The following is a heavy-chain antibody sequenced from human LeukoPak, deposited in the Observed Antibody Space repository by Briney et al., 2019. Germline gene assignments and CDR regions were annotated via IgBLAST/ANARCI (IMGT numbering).Heavy chain of an antibody. V-gene: IGHV3-53*01. J-gene: IGHJ4*02. CDR1: GFTVSINY. Sequence: GGSLRLSCAASGFTVSINYMSWVRQAPGKGLEWVSVIYSSGGTSYADSVKGRFTISRDNAKNSLYLQMNSLRAGDTAVYYCARTIEMATISYFDYWGQGTLVTVSS. D-gene: IGHD5-24*01. CDR3: ARTIEMATISYFDY. CDR2: IYSSGGT.